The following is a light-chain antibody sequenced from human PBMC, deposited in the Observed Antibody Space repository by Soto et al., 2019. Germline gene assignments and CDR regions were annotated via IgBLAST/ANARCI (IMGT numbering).Light chain of an antibody. J-gene: IGKJ1*01. V-gene: IGKV3-20*01. CDR1: QSVSNNY. CDR2: GAS. CDR3: QQYGSSGT. Sequence: EIVFTQSPGTLSLSPGERATLSCRASQSVSNNYLAWCQQKPGQAPRPLIYGASNSATGIPDRFSGSGSGTDFTLTISRLEPEDFAVYYCQQYGSSGTFGQGTKVDIK.